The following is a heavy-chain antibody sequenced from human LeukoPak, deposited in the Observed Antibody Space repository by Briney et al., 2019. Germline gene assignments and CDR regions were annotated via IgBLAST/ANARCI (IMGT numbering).Heavy chain of an antibody. Sequence: SETLSLTCAVYGGSFSGYYWSWIRQPPGKGLEWIGEINHSGSTNYNPSLKSRVTISVDTSKNQFSLKLSSVTAADTAVYYCARGTYDFWSGYYEGRRNWFDPWGQGTLVTVSS. CDR1: GGSFSGYY. CDR2: INHSGST. J-gene: IGHJ5*02. D-gene: IGHD3-3*01. V-gene: IGHV4-34*01. CDR3: ARGTYDFWSGYYEGRRNWFDP.